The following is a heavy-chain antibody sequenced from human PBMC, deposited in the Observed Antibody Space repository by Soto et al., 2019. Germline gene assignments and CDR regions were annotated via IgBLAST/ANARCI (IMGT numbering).Heavy chain of an antibody. CDR3: AKDMSGYDFWSGYQDYYYYYGMDV. Sequence: GGSLRLSCAASGFTFSSYGMHWVRQAPGKGLEWVAVISYDGSNKYYADSVKGRFTISRDNSKNTLYLQMNSLRAEDTAVYYCAKDMSGYDFWSGYQDYYYYYGMDVWGQGTTVTVSS. J-gene: IGHJ6*02. CDR2: ISYDGSNK. D-gene: IGHD3-3*01. V-gene: IGHV3-30*18. CDR1: GFTFSSYG.